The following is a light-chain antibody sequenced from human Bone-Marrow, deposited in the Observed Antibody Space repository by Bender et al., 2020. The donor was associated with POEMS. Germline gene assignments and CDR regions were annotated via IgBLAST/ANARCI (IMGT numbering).Light chain of an antibody. CDR3: CSYTGSSTLDV. Sequence: QSALTQPASVSGSPEQSITISCTGTNSDVGNDNLVCWYQQHPGKAPKLIIYEDTKRPSGVSNRFSGSKSGNTASLTISWLQAEDEADYYCCSYTGSSTLDVFGTGTKVTVL. V-gene: IGLV2-14*02. J-gene: IGLJ1*01. CDR2: EDT. CDR1: NSDVGNDNL.